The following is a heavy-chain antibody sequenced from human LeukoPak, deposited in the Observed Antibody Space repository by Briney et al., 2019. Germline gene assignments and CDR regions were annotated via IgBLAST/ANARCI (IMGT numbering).Heavy chain of an antibody. J-gene: IGHJ4*02. D-gene: IGHD2-15*01. CDR3: ATHPPKLCTGGSCSDY. CDR1: GGSISSYS. Sequence: SETLSLTCTVSGGSISSYSWSWIRQPPGKGLEWIGYIYYSGSTNYNPSVKSRVTISIDTSKNQFSLKLSSVTAADTAVYYCATHPPKLCTGGSCSDYWGQGTLVTVSS. CDR2: IYYSGST. V-gene: IGHV4-59*01.